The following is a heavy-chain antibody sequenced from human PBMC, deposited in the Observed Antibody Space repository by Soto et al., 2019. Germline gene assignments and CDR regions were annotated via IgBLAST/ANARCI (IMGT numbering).Heavy chain of an antibody. V-gene: IGHV3-30-3*01. CDR3: ARDRIGYYDFWSGYYGAFDI. D-gene: IGHD3-3*01. CDR2: ISFDGSSK. Sequence: GGSLRLSCTASGFPFSSYTMHWLRRAPGKGLEWVGIISFDGSSKYYADSVKGRFTISRDNAKNSLYLQMNSLRAEDTAVYYCARDRIGYYDFWSGYYGAFDIWGQGTMVTVSS. CDR1: GFPFSSYT. J-gene: IGHJ3*02.